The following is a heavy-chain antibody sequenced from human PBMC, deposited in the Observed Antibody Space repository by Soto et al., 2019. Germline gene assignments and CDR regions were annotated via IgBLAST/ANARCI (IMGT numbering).Heavy chain of an antibody. J-gene: IGHJ4*02. Sequence: EVQLLESGGGLVQPGGSLRLSCAASGFTFSSYAMTWVRQAPGKGLEWVSAIGAGGVSTYYADSVKGRFTISRDSSKNALFLQMNSLRADYTAVYYCAQEVDAYCSFNCYKFDCWGQGTLVTVSS. CDR2: IGAGGVST. V-gene: IGHV3-23*01. D-gene: IGHD2-15*01. CDR3: AQEVDAYCSFNCYKFDC. CDR1: GFTFSSYA.